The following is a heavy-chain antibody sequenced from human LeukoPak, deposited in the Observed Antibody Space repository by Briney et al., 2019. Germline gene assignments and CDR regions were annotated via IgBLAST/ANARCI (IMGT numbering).Heavy chain of an antibody. Sequence: GGSLRLSCAASGFTFSSYAMSWVRQAPGKGLEWVTAISGSGGSTYYADSVKGRFTISRENSKNTLYLQMNSLRAEDTAVYYCAKTPQLPLYAYGDYLGKYYFDYWGQGTLVTVSS. CDR2: ISGSGGST. D-gene: IGHD4-17*01. CDR1: GFTFSSYA. CDR3: AKTPQLPLYAYGDYLGKYYFDY. V-gene: IGHV3-23*01. J-gene: IGHJ4*02.